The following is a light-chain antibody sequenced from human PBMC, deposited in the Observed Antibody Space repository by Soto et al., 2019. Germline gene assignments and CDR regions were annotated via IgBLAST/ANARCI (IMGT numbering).Light chain of an antibody. Sequence: EIVLTQSPGTLSLSPGERATLSCRASQSVSSSYLAWYQQKPGQAPRLLIYGASSRATGIPDRFSGSGSGTDFTLTISRLEPADVAVYSCQQYGSSLRTFGQGTKLEIK. CDR1: QSVSSSY. V-gene: IGKV3-20*01. CDR2: GAS. CDR3: QQYGSSLRT. J-gene: IGKJ2*01.